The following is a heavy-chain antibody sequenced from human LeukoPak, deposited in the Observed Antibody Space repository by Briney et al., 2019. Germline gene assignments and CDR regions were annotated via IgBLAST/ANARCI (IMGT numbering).Heavy chain of an antibody. CDR2: INHSGST. J-gene: IGHJ3*02. CDR3: ARVGDYGGKRNAFDI. Sequence: SETLSLTCAVYGGSFSGYYWSWIRQPPGKGLEWIGEINHSGSTNYNPSLKSGVTISVDTSKNQFSLKLSSVTAADTAVYYCARVGDYGGKRNAFDIWGQGTMVTVSS. V-gene: IGHV4-34*01. D-gene: IGHD4-23*01. CDR1: GGSFSGYY.